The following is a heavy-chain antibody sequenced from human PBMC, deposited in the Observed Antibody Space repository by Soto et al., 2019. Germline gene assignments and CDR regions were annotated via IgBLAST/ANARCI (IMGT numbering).Heavy chain of an antibody. CDR1: RFTFDDYA. V-gene: IGHV3-9*01. CDR3: AKGYDFWSGYYGPYYGMDV. D-gene: IGHD3-3*01. J-gene: IGHJ6*02. Sequence: EVQLVESGGGLVQPGRSLRLSCAASRFTFDDYAMHWVRQAPGKGLEWVSGISWNSGSIGYADSVKGRFTISRDNAKNSLYLQMNSLRAEDTALYYCAKGYDFWSGYYGPYYGMDVWGQGTTVTVSS. CDR2: ISWNSGSI.